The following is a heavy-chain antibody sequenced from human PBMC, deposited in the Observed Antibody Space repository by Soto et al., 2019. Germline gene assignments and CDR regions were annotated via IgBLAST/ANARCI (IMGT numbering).Heavy chain of an antibody. CDR1: GFTFRNYA. V-gene: IGHV3-23*01. J-gene: IGHJ4*02. CDR2: ISDSGDST. Sequence: LRLSCAASGFTFRNYAMSWVRQAAGKGLEWVSSISDSGDSTYNAASLKGRFTISRDNSKNTLYLQLNSLTADDTAVYYCAKGGLYATSWYEGYWGQGTLVTVSS. CDR3: AKGGLYATSWYEGY. D-gene: IGHD6-13*01.